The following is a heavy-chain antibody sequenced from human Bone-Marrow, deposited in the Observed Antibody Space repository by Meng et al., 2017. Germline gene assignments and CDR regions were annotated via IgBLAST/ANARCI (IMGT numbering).Heavy chain of an antibody. D-gene: IGHD6-6*01. CDR2: INHSGST. V-gene: IGHV4-34*02. CDR1: GGSFSGYY. J-gene: IGHJ4*02. Sequence: VQLPRLGAGLFKPSETLSLTCAVYGGSFSGYYWSWIRQPPGKGLEWIGEINHSGSTNYNPSLKSRVTISVDTSKNQFSLKLSSVTAADTAVYYCARGLRAARPLLFGYWGQGTLVTVSS. CDR3: ARGLRAARPLLFGY.